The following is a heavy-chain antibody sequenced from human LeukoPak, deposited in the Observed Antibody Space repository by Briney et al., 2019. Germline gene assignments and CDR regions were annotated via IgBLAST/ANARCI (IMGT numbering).Heavy chain of an antibody. D-gene: IGHD4-17*01. J-gene: IGHJ4*02. CDR2: ISSYSDYI. CDR1: GFTFSSYS. CDR3: ATHSSTAVYGASCGY. Sequence: GGSLRLSCAASGFTFSSYSMNWVRQAPGKGLEWVSSISSYSDYIYYADSLKGRFAISRDNARNSLYLQMNSLRAEDTAVYYCATHSSTAVYGASCGYWGQGTLVTVSS. V-gene: IGHV3-21*01.